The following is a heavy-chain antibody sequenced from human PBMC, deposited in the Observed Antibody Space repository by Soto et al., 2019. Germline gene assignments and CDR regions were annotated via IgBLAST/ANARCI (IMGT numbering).Heavy chain of an antibody. CDR1: GGSISSDF. D-gene: IGHD1-1*01. Sequence: QVQLQESGPGLVKPSETLSLTCTISGGSISSDFWTWIRQPAGKGLEFIGRIYSGGINYNPSLQSRATMSVATSKNEFSVRLSSVSAADTAVYYCAKWSRQLGGWGLDPWGQGTLVTVSS. J-gene: IGHJ5*02. CDR3: AKWSRQLGGWGLDP. CDR2: IYSGGI. V-gene: IGHV4-4*07.